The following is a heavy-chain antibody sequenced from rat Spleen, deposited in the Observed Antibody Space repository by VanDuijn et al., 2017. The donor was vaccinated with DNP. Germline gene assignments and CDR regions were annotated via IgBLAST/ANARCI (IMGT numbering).Heavy chain of an antibody. CDR2: INKESGTI. CDR3: AKGPNYGGYSDFFDY. Sequence: EVKLVESGGGLVQPGRSLKLSCAASGFNLDDYWMGWVRQAPGKGLKWIGEINKESGTIIYSPSLKDKFTISRDNAQNTLYLQMNKLGSEDTAIYHCAKGPNYGGYSDFFDYWGQGVMVTVSS. D-gene: IGHD1-11*01. J-gene: IGHJ2*01. V-gene: IGHV4-2*01. CDR1: GFNLDDYW.